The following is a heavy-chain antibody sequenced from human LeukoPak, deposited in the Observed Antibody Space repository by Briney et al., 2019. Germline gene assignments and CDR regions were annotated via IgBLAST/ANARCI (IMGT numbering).Heavy chain of an antibody. CDR3: ARDIFDY. Sequence: GGSLRLSCAASGFTFSSYAMHWVRQAPGKGLEWVAVISYDGSNKYYADSVKGRFTISRDNSKNTLYLQMNSLRAEDTAVYYCARDIFDYWGQGTLVTVSS. V-gene: IGHV3-30*04. CDR2: ISYDGSNK. J-gene: IGHJ4*02. CDR1: GFTFSSYA.